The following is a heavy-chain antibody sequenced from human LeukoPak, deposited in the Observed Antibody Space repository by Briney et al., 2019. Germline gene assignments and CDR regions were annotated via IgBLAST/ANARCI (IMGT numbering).Heavy chain of an antibody. CDR3: ARDDFDHYFDY. D-gene: IGHD3-9*01. J-gene: IGHJ4*02. Sequence: SQTLSLTCTVSGGSISSGDYYWSWIRQPPGKGLEWIGYIYCSGSTYYNPSLKSRVTISVDTSKNQFSLKLSSVTAADTAVYYCARDDFDHYFDYWGQGTLVTVSS. CDR1: GGSISSGDYY. CDR2: IYCSGST. V-gene: IGHV4-30-4*01.